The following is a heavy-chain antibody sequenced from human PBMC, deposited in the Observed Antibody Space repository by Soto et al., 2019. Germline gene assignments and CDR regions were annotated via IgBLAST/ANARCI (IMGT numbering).Heavy chain of an antibody. CDR3: ARRYNNWNYVGMDV. D-gene: IGHD1-20*01. J-gene: IGHJ6*02. V-gene: IGHV1-18*01. CDR1: GYTFTSYG. CDR2: ISAYNGNT. Sequence: ASLKVSCKASGYTFTSYGISWVRLAPGQGLEWMGWISAYNGNTNYAQKLQGRVTMTTDTSTSTVYMEMRSLRSDDTAVYYCARRYNNWNYVGMDVWGQGTTVTVSS.